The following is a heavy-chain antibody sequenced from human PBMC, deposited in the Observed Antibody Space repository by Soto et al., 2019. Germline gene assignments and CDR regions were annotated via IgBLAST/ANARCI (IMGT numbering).Heavy chain of an antibody. D-gene: IGHD3-10*01. CDR3: ARDNGNYGSGSFAH. V-gene: IGHV3-23*01. CDR1: GFTFSSYA. J-gene: IGHJ4*02. CDR2: LSGTGDSA. Sequence: EVQLLESGGGLVQPGGSLRLSCAASGFTFSSYALSWVRQAPGKGLEWVSALSGTGDSADYANSVKGRFTISRDDSKTTLYLVMSSLRVEDTAIDYCARDNGNYGSGSFAHWGQGTLVTVST.